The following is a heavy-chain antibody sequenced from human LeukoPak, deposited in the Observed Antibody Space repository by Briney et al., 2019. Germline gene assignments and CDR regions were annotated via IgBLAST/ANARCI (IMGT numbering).Heavy chain of an antibody. Sequence: GGSLRLSCAASGFTFSSYSMNWVRQAPGQGLEWVSYVTSDSVTMFYADSVKGRFTISRDNAKNSLYLQMNSLRAEDTAVYYCARGLVWTSSGWFFDYWGQGTLITVSS. V-gene: IGHV3-48*04. D-gene: IGHD6-19*01. CDR2: VTSDSVTM. CDR1: GFTFSSYS. CDR3: ARGLVWTSSGWFFDY. J-gene: IGHJ4*02.